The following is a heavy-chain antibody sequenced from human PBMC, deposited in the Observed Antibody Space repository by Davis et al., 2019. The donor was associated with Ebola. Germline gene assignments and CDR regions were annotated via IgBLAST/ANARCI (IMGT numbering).Heavy chain of an antibody. J-gene: IGHJ5*02. V-gene: IGHV4-59*08. Sequence: GSLRLSCTVSGGSISSYYWSWIRQPPGKGLEWIGYIYYSGSTNYNPSLKSRVTISVDTSKNQFSLKLSSVTAADTAVYYCASVDIVARGWFDPWGQGTLVTVSS. CDR2: IYYSGST. D-gene: IGHD5-12*01. CDR3: ASVDIVARGWFDP. CDR1: GGSISSYY.